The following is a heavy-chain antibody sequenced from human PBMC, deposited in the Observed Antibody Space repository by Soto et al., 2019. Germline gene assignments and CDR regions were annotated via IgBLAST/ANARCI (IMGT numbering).Heavy chain of an antibody. Sequence: QVQFVQSGAEVKKPGASVKVSCKASGYTFTSYAIHWVRQAPGQRLEWMGWINAGNGNTKYSQKFQGRVTITRDTSASTAYMELSSLRSDTAVYYCARGLFPFDYWGQGTLVTVSS. V-gene: IGHV1-3*01. D-gene: IGHD2-21*01. CDR2: INAGNGNT. J-gene: IGHJ4*02. CDR3: ARGLFPFDY. CDR1: GYTFTSYA.